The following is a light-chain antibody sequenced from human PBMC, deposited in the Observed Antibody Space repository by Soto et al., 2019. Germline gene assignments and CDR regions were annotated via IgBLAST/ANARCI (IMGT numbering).Light chain of an antibody. CDR3: QQYIRLPLT. Sequence: EIVVTQSPATLSVSPGERATLSCRASQSVSSNLAWYQQKPGQAPSLLIYGASTRATGTPARFSGSGSGTEFTLTISSLQSEDFAVYYCQQYIRLPLTFGGGTKVDIK. CDR2: GAS. CDR1: QSVSSN. J-gene: IGKJ4*01. V-gene: IGKV3-15*01.